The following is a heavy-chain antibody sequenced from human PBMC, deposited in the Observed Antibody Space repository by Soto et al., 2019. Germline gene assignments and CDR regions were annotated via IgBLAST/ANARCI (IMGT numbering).Heavy chain of an antibody. J-gene: IGHJ4*02. D-gene: IGHD2-15*01. CDR3: ARDIAFDIDY. CDR1: GYTFNDFG. Sequence: QVHLLQSGAEVQKPGASVKVSCKTSGYTFNDFGITWVRQAPGLGLEWLGWIYSKAGKMNFAPKFQNRVIMTTDTSTSTAFMELTSLTFDDSAIYFCARDIAFDIDYVGQGTLVTVS. CDR2: IYSKAGKM. V-gene: IGHV1-18*01.